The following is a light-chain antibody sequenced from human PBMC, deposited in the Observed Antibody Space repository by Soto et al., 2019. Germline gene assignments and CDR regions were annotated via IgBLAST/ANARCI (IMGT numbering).Light chain of an antibody. V-gene: IGKV1-5*03. Sequence: DIQMTQSPSTLSASVGDRVTITCRASQSISIWLAWYQQKPGKAPKLLIYKASTLKSGVPSRFSGSGSGTEFTLTISSLQPDDFATYYCQQYNTYSTFGQGTKVDIK. J-gene: IGKJ1*01. CDR2: KAS. CDR1: QSISIW. CDR3: QQYNTYST.